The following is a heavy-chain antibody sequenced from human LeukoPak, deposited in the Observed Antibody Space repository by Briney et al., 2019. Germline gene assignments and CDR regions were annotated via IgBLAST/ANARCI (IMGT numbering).Heavy chain of an antibody. CDR2: MNPNSGNT. CDR1: GYTFTSYD. J-gene: IGHJ3*02. Sequence: ASVKVSCKASGYTFTSYDINWVRQATGQGLEWMGWMNPNSGNTGYAQKFQGRVTITRNTSISTAYMELSSLRSEDTAVYYCARDVHRAYDSSGYYGPYRDAFDIWGQGTMVTVSS. D-gene: IGHD3-22*01. V-gene: IGHV1-8*03. CDR3: ARDVHRAYDSSGYYGPYRDAFDI.